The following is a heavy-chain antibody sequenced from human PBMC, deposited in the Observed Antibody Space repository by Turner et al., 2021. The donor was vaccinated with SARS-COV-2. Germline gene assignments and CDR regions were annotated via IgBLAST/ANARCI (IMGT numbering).Heavy chain of an antibody. CDR3: ARDHRPVVVPAAKRAGSYYYGMDV. Sequence: EVQLVESGGGLVKPGGSIRLSCAASGFTFSSYSMNWVRQAPGKGLELVSSISSSSSYIYYADSVKGRFTISRDNAKNSLYLQMNSLRAEDTAVYYCARDHRPVVVPAAKRAGSYYYGMDVWGQGTTVTVSS. CDR2: ISSSSSYI. CDR1: GFTFSSYS. J-gene: IGHJ6*02. V-gene: IGHV3-21*01. D-gene: IGHD2-2*01.